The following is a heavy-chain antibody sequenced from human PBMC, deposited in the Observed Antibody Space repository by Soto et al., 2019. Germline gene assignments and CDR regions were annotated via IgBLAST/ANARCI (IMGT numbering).Heavy chain of an antibody. D-gene: IGHD6-13*01. CDR3: ARIAAAGTNFDE. CDR1: GGSINTYF. Sequence: SETLSLTCTVSGGSINTYFWTWIRQAPGRGLEWIAYISSTGSPTYTPSLKSRLTISVDPSQSQFSLKLGSVTAADTAVYYCARIAAAGTNFDEWGQGTLVTVSS. V-gene: IGHV4-59*12. J-gene: IGHJ4*02. CDR2: ISSTGSP.